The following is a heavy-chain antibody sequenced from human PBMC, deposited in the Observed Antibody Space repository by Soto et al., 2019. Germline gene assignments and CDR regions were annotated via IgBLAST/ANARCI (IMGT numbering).Heavy chain of an antibody. V-gene: IGHV1-69*01. Sequence: QVQLVQSGAEVKKPGSSVKVSCKASGGTFSSYAISWVRQAPGQGLEWMGGIIPIFGTANYAQKFQGRVTITADESTSAAYMELSSLRSEDTAVYYCAGQSQYYYGSSGYVAGDIWGQGTMVTVSS. D-gene: IGHD3-22*01. J-gene: IGHJ3*02. CDR1: GGTFSSYA. CDR2: IIPIFGTA. CDR3: AGQSQYYYGSSGYVAGDI.